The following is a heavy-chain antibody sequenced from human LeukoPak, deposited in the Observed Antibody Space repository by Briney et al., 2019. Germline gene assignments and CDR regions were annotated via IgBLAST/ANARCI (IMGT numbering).Heavy chain of an antibody. CDR1: VYTFTGYY. CDR2: INPNSGGT. CDR3: ARDTYGDYPLDY. V-gene: IGHV1-2*02. D-gene: IGHD4-17*01. J-gene: IGHJ4*02. Sequence: APVKVSCKASVYTFTGYYMHWVRQAPGQGLEWMGWINPNSGGTNYAQKFQGRVTMTRDTSISTAYMELSRLRSDDTAVYYCARDTYGDYPLDYWGQGTLVTVSS.